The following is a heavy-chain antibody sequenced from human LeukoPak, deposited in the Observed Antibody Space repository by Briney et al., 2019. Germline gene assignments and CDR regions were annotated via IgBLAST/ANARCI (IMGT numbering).Heavy chain of an antibody. CDR3: ATSPTFLLAY. J-gene: IGHJ4*02. D-gene: IGHD2/OR15-2a*01. Sequence: AESLKTSWKGSGYSFTSYWTGWERQMPGEGFEWVGTILPGDYDTRYSPSFQGQVTLSANKSASTAYLRWSSLKASDTAMYYCATSPTFLLAYWGQGTLVTVSS. CDR2: ILPGDYDT. CDR1: GYSFTSYW. V-gene: IGHV5-51*02.